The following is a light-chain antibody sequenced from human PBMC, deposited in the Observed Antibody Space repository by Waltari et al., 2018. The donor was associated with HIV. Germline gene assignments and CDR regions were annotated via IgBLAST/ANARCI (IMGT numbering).Light chain of an antibody. CDR2: DAF. J-gene: IGKJ2*01. V-gene: IGKV3-20*01. CDR3: QQYVKSPYT. Sequence: EIVLTQSPATLSLSPGERATLSCRASQSVSSYLAWYQQKPGQAPRLLIYDAFSRATGIPDRFSGSGSGTDFSLTISRLEPEDFAVYFCQQYVKSPYTFGQGTKLEIK. CDR1: QSVSSY.